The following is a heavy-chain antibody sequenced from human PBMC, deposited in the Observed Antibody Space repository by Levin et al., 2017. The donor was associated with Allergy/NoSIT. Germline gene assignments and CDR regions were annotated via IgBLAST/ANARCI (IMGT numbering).Heavy chain of an antibody. CDR1: GDSISRGFYY. V-gene: IGHV4-61*02. D-gene: IGHD5-12*01. CDR2: IYVTGST. Sequence: SQTLSLTCSVSGDSISRGFYYWSWIRQPAGEGLEWIGRIYVTGSTTYSPSLKSRVTISLDRSKDQVSLKINSVSAADTAVYYCAIDFEDTSGYQPSCYMDVWGKGTTVTVSS. CDR3: AIDFEDTSGYQPSCYMDV. J-gene: IGHJ6*03.